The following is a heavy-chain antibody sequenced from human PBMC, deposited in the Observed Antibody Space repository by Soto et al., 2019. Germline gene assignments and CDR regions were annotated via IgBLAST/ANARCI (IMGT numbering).Heavy chain of an antibody. Sequence: EVQLVESGGGLVKPGGSLRLSCAASGFTFSSYSMNWVRQAPGKGLEWVSSISSSSSYIYYADSVKGRFTISRDNAKNSLYLQMNSLRAEDTAVYYCARDKSVTPSSVGDYVNWFDPWGQGTLVTVSS. J-gene: IGHJ5*02. V-gene: IGHV3-21*01. CDR2: ISSSSSYI. CDR3: ARDKSVTPSSVGDYVNWFDP. CDR1: GFTFSSYS. D-gene: IGHD4-17*01.